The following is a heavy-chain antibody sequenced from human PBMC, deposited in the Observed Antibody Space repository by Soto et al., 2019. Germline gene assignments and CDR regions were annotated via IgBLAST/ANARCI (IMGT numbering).Heavy chain of an antibody. V-gene: IGHV4-59*01. CDR1: GGSISSYY. Sequence: SETLSLTCTVSGGSISSYYWSWIRQPPGKGLEWIGYIYYSGSTNYNPSLKSRVTISVDTSKNQFSLKLSSVTAADTAVYYCAGDFYYDSSGYYLPLDPWGQGTLVTVSS. J-gene: IGHJ5*02. D-gene: IGHD3-22*01. CDR2: IYYSGST. CDR3: AGDFYYDSSGYYLPLDP.